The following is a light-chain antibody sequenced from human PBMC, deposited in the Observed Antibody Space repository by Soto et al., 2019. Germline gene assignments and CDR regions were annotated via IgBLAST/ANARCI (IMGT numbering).Light chain of an antibody. CDR2: EVS. Sequence: QSVLTQPASVSGSPGQSITISCTGTSSDVGSYNLVSWYQQHPGKAPKLMIYEVSYRPSGVSDRFSGSKSGNTASLTISGLQAEDEADYYCSSYTTSSTLVVFGGGTKLTVL. CDR1: SSDVGSYNL. CDR3: SSYTTSSTLVV. V-gene: IGLV2-14*02. J-gene: IGLJ3*02.